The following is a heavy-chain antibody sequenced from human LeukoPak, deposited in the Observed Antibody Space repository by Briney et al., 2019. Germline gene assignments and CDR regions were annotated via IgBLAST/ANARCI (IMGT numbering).Heavy chain of an antibody. Sequence: GGSLRLSCSASGFAFSRFAMTWVRHPPGKGLDWLSTISGNGRQTYYGGSVKGRFSVSRDNSKNILYLQMNSLRADDSAVYYCAKDANYYDRSGFFIPLDYWGQGTLVTVSS. CDR3: AKDANYYDRSGFFIPLDY. V-gene: IGHV3-23*01. D-gene: IGHD3-22*01. J-gene: IGHJ4*02. CDR1: GFAFSRFA. CDR2: ISGNGRQT.